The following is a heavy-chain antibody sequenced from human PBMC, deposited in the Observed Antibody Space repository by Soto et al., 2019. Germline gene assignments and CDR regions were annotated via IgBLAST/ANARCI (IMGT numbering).Heavy chain of an antibody. Sequence: GGSLRLSCAASGFTFSDYYMSWIRQAPGKGLEWVSYSSSSCSTIYYADSGKGRFTISRDNAKNSLYLQMNSLRAEETAVYYCARDPGPKINWNYSFDPWGQGTLVTVSS. D-gene: IGHD1-7*01. J-gene: IGHJ5*02. V-gene: IGHV3-11*01. CDR2: SSSSCSTI. CDR1: GFTFSDYY. CDR3: ARDPGPKINWNYSFDP.